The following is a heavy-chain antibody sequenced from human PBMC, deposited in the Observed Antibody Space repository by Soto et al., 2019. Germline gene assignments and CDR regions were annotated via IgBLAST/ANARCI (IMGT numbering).Heavy chain of an antibody. V-gene: IGHV4-34*01. Sequence: SETLSLTCAVYGGSFSGYYWSWIRQPPGKGLEWIGEINHSGSTNYNPSLKSRVTISVDTSKNQFSLKLSSVTAADTAVYYCARFTIFGVVIKTYGMDVWGQGTTVTV. J-gene: IGHJ6*02. CDR2: INHSGST. CDR1: GGSFSGYY. D-gene: IGHD3-3*01. CDR3: ARFTIFGVVIKTYGMDV.